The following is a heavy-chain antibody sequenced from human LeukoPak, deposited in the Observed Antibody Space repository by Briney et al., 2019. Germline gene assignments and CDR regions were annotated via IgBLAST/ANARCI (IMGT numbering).Heavy chain of an antibody. D-gene: IGHD5-12*01. J-gene: IGHJ6*02. Sequence: PSETLSLTCTVSGGSISSYYWSWIRQPPGKGLEWIGYIYYCGSTNYNPSLKSRVTISVDTSKNQFSLKLSSVTAADTAVYYCARGRGYDYPFYYYYYGMDVWGQGTTVTVSS. CDR2: IYYCGST. V-gene: IGHV4-59*01. CDR3: ARGRGYDYPFYYYYYGMDV. CDR1: GGSISSYY.